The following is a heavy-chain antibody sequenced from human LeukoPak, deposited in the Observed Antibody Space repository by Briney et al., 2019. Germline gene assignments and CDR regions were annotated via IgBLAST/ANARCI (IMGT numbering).Heavy chain of an antibody. D-gene: IGHD6-25*01. J-gene: IGHJ4*02. CDR2: ISSSSSNI. CDR3: ARDWGLSGYVLDH. Sequence: GGSLRLSCAASGFTFSSYGMNWVRQAPGKGLEWISYISSSSSNIYYADSMKGRFTTSRDNAKNSLYLQMNSVRDEDTAVYYCARDWGLSGYVLDHWGQGTLVTVSS. V-gene: IGHV3-48*02. CDR1: GFTFSSYG.